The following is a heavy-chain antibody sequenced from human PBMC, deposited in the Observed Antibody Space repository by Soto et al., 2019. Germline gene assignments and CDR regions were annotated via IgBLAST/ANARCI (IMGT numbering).Heavy chain of an antibody. CDR3: ARAWVGDYAGSDAFDI. Sequence: GGSLRLSCAASGFTFSSYSMNWVRQAPGKGLEWVSSISSSSSYIYYADSVKGRFTISRDNAKNSLYLQMNSLRAEDTAVYYCARAWVGDYAGSDAFDIWGQGTMVTVSS. J-gene: IGHJ3*02. CDR2: ISSSSSYI. CDR1: GFTFSSYS. V-gene: IGHV3-21*01. D-gene: IGHD4-17*01.